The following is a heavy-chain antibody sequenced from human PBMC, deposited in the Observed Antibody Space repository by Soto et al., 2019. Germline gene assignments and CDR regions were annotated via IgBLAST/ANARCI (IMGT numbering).Heavy chain of an antibody. CDR1: GGSISSGGYY. Sequence: QVQLQESGPGLVKPSQTLSLTCTVSGGSISSGGYYWSWIRQHPGKGLEWIGYIYYSGSTYYNPSLKSGVTISVDTSKNQFSLKLSSVTAADTDVYYCAREESLYSIDYWGQGTLVTVSS. V-gene: IGHV4-31*03. D-gene: IGHD2-15*01. CDR3: AREESLYSIDY. CDR2: IYYSGST. J-gene: IGHJ4*02.